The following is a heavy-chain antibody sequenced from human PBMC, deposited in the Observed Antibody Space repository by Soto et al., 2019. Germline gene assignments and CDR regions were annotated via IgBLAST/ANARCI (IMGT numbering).Heavy chain of an antibody. CDR3: ARRDTSGFLRYFDN. Sequence: QMQLVQSGAEVKKPGSSVKVSCKASGGTLSSFINYPINWVRQAPGQGLEWMGGIVPNVGTVNYSQKFQGRVPITADKSTGTAYMEVSSLRSADTALYYCARRDTSGFLRYFDNWGQGTLVTVSS. J-gene: IGHJ4*02. V-gene: IGHV1-69*06. CDR2: IVPNVGTV. CDR1: GGTLSSFINYP. D-gene: IGHD3-3*01.